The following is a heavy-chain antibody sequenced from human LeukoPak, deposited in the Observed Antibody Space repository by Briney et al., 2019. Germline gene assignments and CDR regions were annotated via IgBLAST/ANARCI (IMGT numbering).Heavy chain of an antibody. J-gene: IGHJ4*02. V-gene: IGHV3-72*01. Sequence: PGGSLRLSCAASGFTSSDHYMDWVRQAPGKGLEWVGRTRNKLNSYTTEYAASVKGRFTISRDDSKNSLYLQMNSLKTEDTALYYCVRSGYCRGGSCYSDYFDYWGRGTLVTVSS. CDR3: VRSGYCRGGSCYSDYFDY. D-gene: IGHD2-15*01. CDR2: TRNKLNSYTT. CDR1: GFTSSDHY.